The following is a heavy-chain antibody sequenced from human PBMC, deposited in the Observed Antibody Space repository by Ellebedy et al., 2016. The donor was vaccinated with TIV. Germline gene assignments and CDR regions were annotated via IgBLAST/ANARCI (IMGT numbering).Heavy chain of an antibody. CDR3: ARFPGQEDSSGWYDSRYYYYGMDV. CDR1: GYSISSGYY. CDR2: IYHSGST. J-gene: IGHJ6*02. V-gene: IGHV4-38-2*02. D-gene: IGHD6-19*01. Sequence: GSLRLXCTVSGYSISSGYYWGWIRQPPGKGLEWIGSIYHSGSTYYNPSLKSRVTISVDTSKNQFSLKLSSVTAADTAVYYCARFPGQEDSSGWYDSRYYYYGMDVWGQGTTVTVSS.